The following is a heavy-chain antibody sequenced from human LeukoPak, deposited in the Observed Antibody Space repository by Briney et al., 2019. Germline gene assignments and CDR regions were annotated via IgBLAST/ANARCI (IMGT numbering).Heavy chain of an antibody. CDR1: GFTFSSYW. Sequence: GGSLRLSCAASGFTFSSYWMHWVRQAPGKGLEWVSAISGGGGSTYYADSVKGRFTISRDNSKNTLYLQMNSLRADDTAVYYCANPGRYSSGWVFPPCFDYWGQGTLVTVSS. D-gene: IGHD6-19*01. CDR3: ANPGRYSSGWVFPPCFDY. CDR2: ISGGGGST. J-gene: IGHJ4*02. V-gene: IGHV3-23*01.